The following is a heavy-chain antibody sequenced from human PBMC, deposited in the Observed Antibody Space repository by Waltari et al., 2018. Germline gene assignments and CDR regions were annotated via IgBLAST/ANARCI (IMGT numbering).Heavy chain of an antibody. D-gene: IGHD2-21*01. CDR3: VRNGDGGDCLWIVGCWFDP. CDR2: IIPIFGTA. Sequence: QVQLVQSGAEVKKPGSSVKVSCKASGGTFSSYALSWVRQAPGQGLEWMGGIIPIFGTANYAQKFQGRVTITTDESTSTAYMELSSLRSEDTAVYYCVRNGDGGDCLWIVGCWFDPWGQGTLVTVSS. CDR1: GGTFSSYA. J-gene: IGHJ5*02. V-gene: IGHV1-69*05.